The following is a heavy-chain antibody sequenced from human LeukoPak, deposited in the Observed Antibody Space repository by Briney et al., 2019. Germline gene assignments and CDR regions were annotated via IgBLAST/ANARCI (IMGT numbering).Heavy chain of an antibody. V-gene: IGHV1-2*02. Sequence: ASVKVSCKASGYTFTGYYMHWVRQAPGQGLEWMGWINPNSGGTNYAQKFQGRVTMTRDTSISTAYMELSRLRSDDTAVYYCARLICGGDCYSIKTYYYYGMDVWGQGTTVTASS. CDR1: GYTFTGYY. CDR2: INPNSGGT. CDR3: ARLICGGDCYSIKTYYYYGMDV. J-gene: IGHJ6*02. D-gene: IGHD2-21*02.